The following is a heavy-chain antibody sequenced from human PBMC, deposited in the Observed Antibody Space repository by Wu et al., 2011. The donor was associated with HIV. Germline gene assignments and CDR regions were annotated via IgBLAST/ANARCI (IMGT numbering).Heavy chain of an antibody. V-gene: IGHV1-2*02. CDR3: ARDPPIAAAGTWYFDL. Sequence: QVQLVQSGAEVKKPGASVKVSCKASGYTFTGYYMHWVRQAPGQGLEWMGWINPNSGGTNYAQKFQGRVTMTRDTSISTAYMELSRLRSDDTAVYYCARDPPIAAAGTWYFDLWGRGTLVTVSS. CDR1: GYTFTGYY. J-gene: IGHJ2*01. CDR2: INPNSGGT. D-gene: IGHD6-13*01.